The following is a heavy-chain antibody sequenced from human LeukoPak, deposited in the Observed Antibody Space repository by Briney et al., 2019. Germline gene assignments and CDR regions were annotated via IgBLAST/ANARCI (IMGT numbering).Heavy chain of an antibody. CDR2: IIPIFGTA. CDR3: ARVLLLGYSTNYYYGMDV. D-gene: IGHD6-13*01. CDR1: GGTFSSYA. J-gene: IGHJ6*04. V-gene: IGHV1-69*06. Sequence: SVKVSCKASGGTFSSYAISWVRQAPGQGLEWMEGIIPIFGTANYAQKFQGRVTITADKSTSTAYMELRSLRSEDTAVYYCARVLLLGYSTNYYYGMDVWGKGTRSPSPQ.